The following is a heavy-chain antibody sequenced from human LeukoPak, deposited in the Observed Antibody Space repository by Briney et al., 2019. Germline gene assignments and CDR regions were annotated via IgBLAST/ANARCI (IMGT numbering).Heavy chain of an antibody. Sequence: SETLSLTCTVYGGSFSAYYWSWIRQPPGKGLEWIGEINHSGSTNYNPSPKSRVTISVDTSKNQFSLKLSSVTAADAAVYYCARSDIVVVVADTLRYDSSGYYDYWGQGTLVTVSS. D-gene: IGHD2-15*01. CDR1: GGSFSAYY. J-gene: IGHJ4*02. CDR3: ARSDIVVVVADTLRYDSSGYYDY. V-gene: IGHV4-34*01. CDR2: INHSGST.